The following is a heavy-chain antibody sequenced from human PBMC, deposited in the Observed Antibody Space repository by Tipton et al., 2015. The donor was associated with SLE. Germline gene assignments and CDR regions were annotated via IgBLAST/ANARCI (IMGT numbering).Heavy chain of an antibody. CDR3: ARGGWELRVYYYYYMDV. D-gene: IGHD1-26*01. CDR1: GGSISSSSYY. Sequence: TLSLTCTVSGGSISSSSYYWGWIRQPPGKGLEWIGEINHSGSTNYNPSLKSRVTISVDTSKNQFSLKLSSVTAADTAVYYCARGGWELRVYYYYYMDVWGKGTTVTVSS. J-gene: IGHJ6*03. CDR2: INHSGST. V-gene: IGHV4-39*07.